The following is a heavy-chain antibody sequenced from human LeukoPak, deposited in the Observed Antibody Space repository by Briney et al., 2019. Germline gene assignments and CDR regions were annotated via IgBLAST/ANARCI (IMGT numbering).Heavy chain of an antibody. CDR3: ARGGRAAARRYYYYYMDV. J-gene: IGHJ6*03. V-gene: IGHV1-8*01. D-gene: IGHD6-6*01. CDR2: MNPNSGNT. CDR1: GYTFTSYD. Sequence: GASVKVPCKASGYTFTSYDINWVRQATGQGLEWMGWMNPNSGNTGYAQKFQGRVTMTRNTSISTAYMELSSLRSADTAVYYCARGGRAAARRYYYYYMDVWGKGTTVTVSS.